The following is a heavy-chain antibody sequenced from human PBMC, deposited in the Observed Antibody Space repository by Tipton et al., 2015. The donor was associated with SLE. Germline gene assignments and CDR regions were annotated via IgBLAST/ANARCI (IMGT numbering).Heavy chain of an antibody. CDR1: GASLSSTDY. Sequence: LRLSCAVSGASLSSTDYWGWIRQSPGKGLEWIGNVHQSGSSYSNPSLMSRVTLSLDTSKNQFSLKLVSVTAADTAVYYCARVAVSEVFDYWSQGTLVTVSS. CDR2: VHQSGSS. J-gene: IGHJ4*02. CDR3: ARVAVSEVFDY. V-gene: IGHV4-38-2*01. D-gene: IGHD6-19*01.